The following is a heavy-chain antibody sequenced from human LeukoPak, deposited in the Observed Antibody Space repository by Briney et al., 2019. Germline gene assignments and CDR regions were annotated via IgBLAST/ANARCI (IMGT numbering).Heavy chain of an antibody. Sequence: TSSETLSLTCTVSGGSISSSSYYWGWIRQPPGRGLEWIGEVNHGGTTNYNPSLKSRVIISADTSKNQFSLKLNSVTAADTAVYYCARVVYGDSSKDFDYWGQGTLVTVSS. V-gene: IGHV4-39*07. D-gene: IGHD4-17*01. CDR3: ARVVYGDSSKDFDY. J-gene: IGHJ4*02. CDR1: GGSISSSSYY. CDR2: VNHGGTT.